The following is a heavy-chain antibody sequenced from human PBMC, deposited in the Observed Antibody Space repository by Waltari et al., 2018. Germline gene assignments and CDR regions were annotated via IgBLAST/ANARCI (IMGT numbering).Heavy chain of an antibody. Sequence: EVRLVESGGGLVQPGGSLRLSCAASGFTFTSYAMRWVRQAPGQRLAWVSAISGSGGTAYYADSVKGRFTISRDNSKNTLYLQMSSLRAEDTAVYYCAKDRRKRAYYDSGAYYYDPEPVFDYWGQGTLVTVSS. CDR2: ISGSGGTA. J-gene: IGHJ4*02. D-gene: IGHD3-22*01. CDR1: GFTFTSYA. V-gene: IGHV3-23*04. CDR3: AKDRRKRAYYDSGAYYYDPEPVFDY.